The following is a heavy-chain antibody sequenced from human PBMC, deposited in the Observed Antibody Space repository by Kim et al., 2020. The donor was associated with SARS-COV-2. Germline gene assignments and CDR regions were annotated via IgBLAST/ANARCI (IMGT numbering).Heavy chain of an antibody. D-gene: IGHD2-2*01. CDR3: ANSPGREYCSSTSCYPV. Sequence: GGSLRLSCAASGFTFSSYGMHWVRQAPGKGLEWVAVISYDGSNKYYADSVKGRFTISRDNSKNTLYLQMNSLRAEDTAVYYCANSPGREYCSSTSCYPVWGQGTTVTVSS. CDR2: ISYDGSNK. J-gene: IGHJ6*02. V-gene: IGHV3-30*18. CDR1: GFTFSSYG.